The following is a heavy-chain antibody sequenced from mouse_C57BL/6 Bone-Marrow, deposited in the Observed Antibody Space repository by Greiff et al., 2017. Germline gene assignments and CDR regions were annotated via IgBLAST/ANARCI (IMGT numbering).Heavy chain of an antibody. CDR1: GYTFTDYN. D-gene: IGHD1-1*01. CDR2: INPNNGGT. J-gene: IGHJ1*03. V-gene: IGHV1-22*01. Sequence: EVQLQQSGPELVKPGASVKMSCKASGYTFTDYNMHWVKQSHGKSLEWIGYINPNNGGTSYNQKFKGKATLTVNKSSSTAYMELRSLTSEDSAVYYCARGLLRSRDGYFDVWGTGTTVTVSS. CDR3: ARGLLRSRDGYFDV.